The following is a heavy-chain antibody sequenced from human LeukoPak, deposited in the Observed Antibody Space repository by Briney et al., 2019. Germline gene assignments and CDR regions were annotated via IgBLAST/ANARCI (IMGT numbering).Heavy chain of an antibody. CDR1: GFTFDDYA. CDR2: ISWNSGSI. D-gene: IGHD3-10*01. V-gene: IGHV3-9*01. Sequence: PGGSLRLSCAASGFTFDDYAMHWVRQAPGKVLEWVSGISWNSGSIGYADSVKGRFTISRDNAKNSLYLQMNSLRAEDTALYYCAKASGMDFVDYWGQGTLVTVSS. CDR3: AKASGMDFVDY. J-gene: IGHJ4*02.